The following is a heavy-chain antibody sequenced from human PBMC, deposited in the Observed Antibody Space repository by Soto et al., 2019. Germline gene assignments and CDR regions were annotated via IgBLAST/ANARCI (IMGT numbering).Heavy chain of an antibody. Sequence: ASVKVSCKASGYTFTSYGISWVRQAPGQRLEWMGWINAGNGNTKYSQKFQGRVTITRDTSASTAYMELSSLRSEDTAVYYCARDHGYYDSSGYYSGAYAFDIWGQGTMVTVSS. CDR1: GYTFTSYG. CDR3: ARDHGYYDSSGYYSGAYAFDI. J-gene: IGHJ3*02. V-gene: IGHV1-3*01. D-gene: IGHD3-22*01. CDR2: INAGNGNT.